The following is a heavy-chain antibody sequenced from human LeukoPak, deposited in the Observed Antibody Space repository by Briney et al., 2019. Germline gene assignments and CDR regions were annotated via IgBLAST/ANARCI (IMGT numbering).Heavy chain of an antibody. V-gene: IGHV3-64D*06. Sequence: GGSLRLACSASGFTFNSYAMHWVRQAPGKGLEYVSGISSHGGITYYADSVKGRFTISRDNSKNTLYLQMSSLRAGDTAVYYCARDWGLVEAAGDYWGQGTLVTVSS. CDR3: ARDWGLVEAAGDY. CDR1: GFTFNSYA. J-gene: IGHJ4*02. D-gene: IGHD6-13*01. CDR2: ISSHGGIT.